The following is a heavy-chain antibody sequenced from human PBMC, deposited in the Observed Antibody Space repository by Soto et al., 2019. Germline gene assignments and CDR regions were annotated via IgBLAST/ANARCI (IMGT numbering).Heavy chain of an antibody. CDR2: MYWDDDK. V-gene: IGHV2-5*02. J-gene: IGHJ2*01. CDR3: ADWIRGDWYFDL. D-gene: IGHD5-18*01. Sequence: QITLKESGPTLVKPTQTLTLTCTFSGFSLSTSGVGVGWIRQPPGKALEWLALMYWDDDKRYSPSLKSRTTSNKATAKTQVVPTTTYMNPAAPATYDCADWIRGDWYFDLWGRGTLVTVSS. CDR1: GFSLSTSGVG.